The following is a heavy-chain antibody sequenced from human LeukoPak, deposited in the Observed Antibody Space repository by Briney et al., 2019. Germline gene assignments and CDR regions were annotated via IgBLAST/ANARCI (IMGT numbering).Heavy chain of an antibody. CDR2: IYYSGTT. CDR3: ASSYSTTWFDY. J-gene: IGHJ4*02. Sequence: SEPLSLTCTVSSGTINSNYWRWIRQPPGKVLQWIGHIYYSGTTDYNPSLKSRVTVSIDTSKNQFSLKLSSVTAADTAVYYCASSYSTTWFDYWGQGTLVTVSS. V-gene: IGHV4-59*01. D-gene: IGHD6-13*01. CDR1: SGTINSNY.